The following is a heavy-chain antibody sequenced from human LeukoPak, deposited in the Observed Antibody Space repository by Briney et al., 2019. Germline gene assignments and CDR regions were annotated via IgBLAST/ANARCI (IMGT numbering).Heavy chain of an antibody. J-gene: IGHJ4*02. CDR2: ISYDGSNK. V-gene: IGHV3-30*04. Sequence: GGSLRLSCAASGFTFSSYAMHWVRQAPGKGLEWVAIISYDGSNKYYAESVKGRFTISRDNSKNTLYLQMNSLRAEDTAVYYCARGGAARPDYWGQGTLVTVFS. CDR1: GFTFSSYA. D-gene: IGHD6-6*01. CDR3: ARGGAARPDY.